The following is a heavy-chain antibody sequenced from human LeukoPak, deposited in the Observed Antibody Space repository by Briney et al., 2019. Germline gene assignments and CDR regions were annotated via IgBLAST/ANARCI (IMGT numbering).Heavy chain of an antibody. J-gene: IGHJ6*02. Sequence: PGGSLRLSCAASGFTFSSYEMNWVRQAPGKGLEWVSYISSSGSTIYYADSVKGRFTISRDNDKNSLYLQMNSLRAEDTAVYYCARLGYCSSTSCPKGYYGMDVWGQGTTVTVSS. CDR1: GFTFSSYE. CDR3: ARLGYCSSTSCPKGYYGMDV. CDR2: ISSSGSTI. V-gene: IGHV3-48*03. D-gene: IGHD2-2*01.